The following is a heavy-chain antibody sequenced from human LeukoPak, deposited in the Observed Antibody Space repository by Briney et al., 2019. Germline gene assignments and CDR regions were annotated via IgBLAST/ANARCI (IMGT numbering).Heavy chain of an antibody. D-gene: IGHD1-14*01. J-gene: IGHJ4*02. V-gene: IGHV1-2*02. Sequence: ASVKVSCKASGYIFIGYYIHWVRQAPGQGLEWMGWINPRSGGTKYAQRFQGRVTMTRDTSINTAYVDLSGLISDDTAVYYCARADWFVGTTQYFDYWGQGTLVTVTS. CDR3: ARADWFVGTTQYFDY. CDR1: GYIFIGYY. CDR2: INPRSGGT.